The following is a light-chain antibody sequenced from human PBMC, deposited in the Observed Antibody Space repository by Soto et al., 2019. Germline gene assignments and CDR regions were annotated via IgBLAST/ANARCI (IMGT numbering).Light chain of an antibody. J-gene: IGKJ2*01. V-gene: IGKV3D-15*01. CDR3: QQYNNWPRT. CDR2: DAS. CDR1: QSVSTN. Sequence: EVVMTQSPDTLSVSPGERATVSCRAIQSVSTNLAWYQQKPGQAPRLLIYDASTRATGIPARFSGSGSGTEFIFRISSLQSEDFAVYYCQQYNNWPRTFGQGKELQIK.